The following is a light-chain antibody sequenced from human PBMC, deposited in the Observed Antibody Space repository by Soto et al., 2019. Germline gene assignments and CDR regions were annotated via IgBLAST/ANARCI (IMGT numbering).Light chain of an antibody. CDR1: SSDVSASNH. CDR2: DVT. J-gene: IGLJ2*01. CDR3: SSYTAGYTLVL. Sequence: QSALTQPASVSGSPGQSITISCTGTSSDVSASNHVSWYQQHPGKAPKLIIYDVTDRPSGVSNRFSGSKSGNTASLAISGLQAEDEADYFCSSYTAGYTLVLFGGGTKVTVL. V-gene: IGLV2-14*03.